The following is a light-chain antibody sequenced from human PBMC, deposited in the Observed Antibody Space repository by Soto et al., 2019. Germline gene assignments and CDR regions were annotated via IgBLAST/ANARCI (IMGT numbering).Light chain of an antibody. J-gene: IGKJ1*01. CDR3: QQYSSWLWT. CDR2: STS. V-gene: IGKV1-17*01. CDR1: QGIGTD. Sequence: DIQMTQSPSSLSASVGDRDTITCRASQGIGTDLGRYRQKPGRAPERLIYSTSSLQSGAPSRSSGSGSGTEFSLTVTTLQREGFAVYYCQQYSSWLWTFGQGTRVDI.